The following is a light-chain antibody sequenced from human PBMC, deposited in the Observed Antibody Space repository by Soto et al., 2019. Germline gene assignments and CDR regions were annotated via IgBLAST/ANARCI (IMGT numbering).Light chain of an antibody. Sequence: DLQMTQSPSSLSESVVDTVTVTCRASQSVSGWLAWYQQKPGEAPKLLIYDASALPRGVPSRFSGSGSGTKFTLTIASLQPDDFATYYCQQYETFSGTFGPGTKVDIK. V-gene: IGKV1-5*01. CDR3: QQYETFSGT. CDR1: QSVSGW. CDR2: DAS. J-gene: IGKJ1*01.